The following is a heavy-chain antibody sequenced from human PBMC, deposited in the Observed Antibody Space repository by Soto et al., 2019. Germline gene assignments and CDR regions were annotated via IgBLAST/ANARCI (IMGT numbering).Heavy chain of an antibody. CDR3: ARVYRWFGELLFNYYYYYMDV. D-gene: IGHD3-10*01. Sequence: HPGGSLRLSCAASGFTFSSYWMSWVRQAPGKGLEWVANIKQDGSEKYYVDSVKGRFTISRDNAKNSLYLQMNSLRAEDTAVYYCARVYRWFGELLFNYYYYYMDVWGKGTTVTVSS. J-gene: IGHJ6*03. CDR1: GFTFSSYW. V-gene: IGHV3-7*01. CDR2: IKQDGSEK.